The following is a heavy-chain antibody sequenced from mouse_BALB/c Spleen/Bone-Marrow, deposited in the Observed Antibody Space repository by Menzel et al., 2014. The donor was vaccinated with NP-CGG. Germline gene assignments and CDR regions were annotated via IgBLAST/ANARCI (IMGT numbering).Heavy chain of an antibody. Sequence: EVKLVESGTVLARPGASVKMSCKASGYTFTSYWMLWVKQRPGQGLEWIGAIYPGNSDTSYNQKFKGKAKLTAVTSTSTAYMELSSLTNEDSAVYYCTRRYERYYAMDYWGQGTSVTVSS. D-gene: IGHD1-1*01. V-gene: IGHV1-5*01. CDR2: IYPGNSDT. CDR3: TRRYERYYAMDY. CDR1: GYTFTSYW. J-gene: IGHJ4*01.